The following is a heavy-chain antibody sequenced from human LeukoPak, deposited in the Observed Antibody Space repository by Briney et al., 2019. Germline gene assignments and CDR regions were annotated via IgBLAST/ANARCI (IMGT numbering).Heavy chain of an antibody. V-gene: IGHV3-48*02. J-gene: IGHJ6*02. CDR1: GFTFSGYS. CDR3: ARAAVASPGDV. CDR2: INIGSSNI. D-gene: IGHD6-19*01. Sequence: HSGGSLRLSCVASGFTFSGYSMNWVRQAPGKGLEWVSYINIGSSNILYSDSLKGRFTISRDNAENSLYLQMNSLRDDDTAVYYCARAAVASPGDVWGQGTTVTVSS.